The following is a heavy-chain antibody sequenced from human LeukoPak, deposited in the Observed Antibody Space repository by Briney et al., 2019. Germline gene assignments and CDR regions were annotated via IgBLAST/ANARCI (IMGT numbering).Heavy chain of an antibody. CDR3: ARVGGEGGGYSSITEPHAFDI. Sequence: GASVKVSCKASGGTFSSYAISWVRQAPGQGLEWMGGIIPIFGTANYAQKFPGRVTITADESTSTAYMELSSLRSEDTAVYYCARVGGEGGGYSSITEPHAFDIWGQGTMVTVSS. CDR1: GGTFSSYA. D-gene: IGHD3-22*01. CDR2: IIPIFGTA. V-gene: IGHV1-69*13. J-gene: IGHJ3*02.